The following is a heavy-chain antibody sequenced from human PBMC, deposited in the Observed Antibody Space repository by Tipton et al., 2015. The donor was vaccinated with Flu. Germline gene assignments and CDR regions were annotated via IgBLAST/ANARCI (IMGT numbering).Heavy chain of an antibody. CDR3: AKSEAISDGYFHH. CDR1: GYIFTSYD. Sequence: QVQLVQSGAEVKKPGASVKVSCKASGYIFTSYDMHWVRQAPGQGLEWLGVINPSDGGTNYGRKFRGRVTMTRDTSTSTVYMELSSLRSEDTAVYYCAKSEAISDGYFHHWGQGTLVTVSS. D-gene: IGHD2/OR15-2a*01. CDR2: INPSDGGT. J-gene: IGHJ1*01. V-gene: IGHV1-46*01.